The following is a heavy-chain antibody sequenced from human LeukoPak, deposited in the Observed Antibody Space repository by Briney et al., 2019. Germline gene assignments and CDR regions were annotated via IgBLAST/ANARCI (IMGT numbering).Heavy chain of an antibody. CDR2: IYCSGST. J-gene: IGHJ3*02. CDR3: ASFAMVRGPAFDI. Sequence: SETLSLTCTVSGGSISSYYWSWIRQPPGKGLEWIGYIYCSGSTNYNPSLKSRVTISVDTSKNQFSLKLSSVTAADTAVYYCASFAMVRGPAFDIWGQGTMVTVSS. CDR1: GGSISSYY. V-gene: IGHV4-59*08. D-gene: IGHD3-10*01.